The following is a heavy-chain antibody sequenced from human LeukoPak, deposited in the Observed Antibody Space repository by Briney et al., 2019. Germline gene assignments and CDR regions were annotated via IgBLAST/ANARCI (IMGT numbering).Heavy chain of an antibody. CDR2: ISSSSSAI. D-gene: IGHD2-15*01. CDR3: ARSLGYCSAGSCFPFDY. J-gene: IGHJ4*02. CDR1: GFTFSIYG. V-gene: IGHV3-48*02. Sequence: GGSLRLSCAASGFTFSIYGMNWVRQAPGKGLEWVSYISSSSSAIYYADSVKGRFTISRDNAKNSLYLQMNSLRDEDTAVYYCARSLGYCSAGSCFPFDYWGQGTLVTVSS.